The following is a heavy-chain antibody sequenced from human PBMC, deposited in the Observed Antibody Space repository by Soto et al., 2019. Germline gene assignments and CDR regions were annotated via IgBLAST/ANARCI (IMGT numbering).Heavy chain of an antibody. CDR3: ARDFAARGWFDP. Sequence: QVQLVQSGAEVKKPGASVKVSCKASGYTFTSYGISWVRQAPGQGLEWLGWLSAYNGNTNYAQKLQGRVTMTTDTATSTAYMELRSLRTDDTAVYYCARDFAARGWFDPWGQGTLVTVSS. J-gene: IGHJ5*02. V-gene: IGHV1-18*01. D-gene: IGHD6-6*01. CDR1: GYTFTSYG. CDR2: LSAYNGNT.